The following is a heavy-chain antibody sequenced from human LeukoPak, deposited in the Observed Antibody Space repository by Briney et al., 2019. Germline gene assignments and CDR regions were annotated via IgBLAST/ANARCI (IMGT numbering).Heavy chain of an antibody. CDR1: GGSISSSNYY. Sequence: SETLSLSCTVSGGSISSSNYYWGWIRQPQGKGLVWLGRIYYSRSTYYNPSLKIRVTISVDTSKNNFSLKRRSVCAANTAVYYCARQPTGDFYAFDIWGQRTLFTVSS. CDR3: ARQPTGDFYAFDI. V-gene: IGHV4-39*01. CDR2: IYYSRST. D-gene: IGHD7-27*01. J-gene: IGHJ3*02.